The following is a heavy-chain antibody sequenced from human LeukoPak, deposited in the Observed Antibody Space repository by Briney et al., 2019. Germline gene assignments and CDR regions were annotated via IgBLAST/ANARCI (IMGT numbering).Heavy chain of an antibody. CDR2: ISYDGSNK. CDR3: ARDRSPGFGP. Sequence: GGSLRLSCAASGFTFSSYGMHWVRQAPGKGLEWVAVISYDGSNKYYADSVKGRFTISRDNAKNSLYLQMNSLRAEDTAVYYCARDRSPGFGPWGQGTLVTVSS. CDR1: GFTFSSYG. D-gene: IGHD1-26*01. V-gene: IGHV3-30*03. J-gene: IGHJ5*02.